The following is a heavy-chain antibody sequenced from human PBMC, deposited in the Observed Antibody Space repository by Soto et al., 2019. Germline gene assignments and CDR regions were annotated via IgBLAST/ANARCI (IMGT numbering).Heavy chain of an antibody. CDR2: IYYSGST. J-gene: IGHJ4*02. CDR1: GGSISSYY. Sequence: ETLSLTCTVSGGSISSYYWSWIRQPPGEGLEWIGYIYYSGSTNYNPSLKSRVTISVDTSKNQFSLKLSSVTAADTAVYYCATFPYDILTGYPYWGQGTLVTVSS. V-gene: IGHV4-59*01. D-gene: IGHD3-9*01. CDR3: ATFPYDILTGYPY.